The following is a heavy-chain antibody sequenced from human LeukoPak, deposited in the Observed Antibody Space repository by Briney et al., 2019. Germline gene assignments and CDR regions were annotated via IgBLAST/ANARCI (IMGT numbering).Heavy chain of an antibody. CDR2: IYYSGST. Sequence: SETLSLTCTVSGGSISSTNYYWGWIRQPPGKGLAWIGSIYYSGSTYYNPSLKSRVTISVDTPKNQFSLKLSSVTAADTAVYYCARTAGRKNPDIAAAVNWGQGTLVTVSS. D-gene: IGHD6-13*01. J-gene: IGHJ4*02. CDR3: ARTAGRKNPDIAAAVN. CDR1: GGSISSTNYY. V-gene: IGHV4-39*01.